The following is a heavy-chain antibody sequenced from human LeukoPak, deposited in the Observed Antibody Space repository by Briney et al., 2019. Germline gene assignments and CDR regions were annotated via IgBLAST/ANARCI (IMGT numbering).Heavy chain of an antibody. CDR2: ISYDGSNK. CDR3: ARETGSAVGSTDFDY. V-gene: IGHV3-30-3*01. D-gene: IGHD4-17*01. CDR1: GFTFSSYA. Sequence: GGSLRLSCAASGFTFSSYAIHWVRQAPGKGLEWVAVISYDGSNKYYADSVKGRFTVSRDNSKNTLYLQMNSLRAEDTAVYYCARETGSAVGSTDFDYWGQGTLVTVSS. J-gene: IGHJ4*02.